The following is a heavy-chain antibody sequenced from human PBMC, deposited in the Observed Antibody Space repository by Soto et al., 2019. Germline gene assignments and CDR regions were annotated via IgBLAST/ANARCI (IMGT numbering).Heavy chain of an antibody. V-gene: IGHV4-34*01. Sequence: PSETLSLTCTVYGGTFSGFYWSWIRQPPGKGLEWIGEIMHSGSTHYNPSLKSRVTMSVDTSKNQFSLELNSLTAADTAVHYCARGKTGTAGSLDYWGQGTLVTVSS. D-gene: IGHD1-7*01. CDR1: GGTFSGFY. J-gene: IGHJ4*02. CDR2: IMHSGST. CDR3: ARGKTGTAGSLDY.